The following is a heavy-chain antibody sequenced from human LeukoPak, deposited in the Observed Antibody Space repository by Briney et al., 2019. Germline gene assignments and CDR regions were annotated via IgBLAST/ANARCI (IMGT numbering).Heavy chain of an antibody. CDR2: IIPIFGTA. D-gene: IGHD3-22*01. J-gene: IGHJ5*02. CDR1: GGTFSSYA. Sequence: SVKVSCKASGGTFSSYAISWVRQAPGQGLEWMGGIIPIFGTASYAQKFQGRVTITADESTSTAYMELSSLRSGDTAVYYCARDQRFNYDSSGYEYNWFDPWGQGTLVTVSS. CDR3: ARDQRFNYDSSGYEYNWFDP. V-gene: IGHV1-69*01.